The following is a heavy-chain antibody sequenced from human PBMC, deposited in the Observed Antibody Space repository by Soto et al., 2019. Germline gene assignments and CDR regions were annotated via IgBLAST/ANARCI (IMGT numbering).Heavy chain of an antibody. CDR1: GGSISSGGYY. CDR2: ISYIGST. Sequence: QVQLQESGPGLVKPSQTLSLTCTVSGGSISSGGYYWNWIRHHPGKGLEWIGYISYIGSTYYNASLKGRVTISLDTSTNQFSLKLSSVTAANTAVYYCARSVFPWGQGTLVSVSS. V-gene: IGHV4-31*03. J-gene: IGHJ5*02. CDR3: ARSVFP.